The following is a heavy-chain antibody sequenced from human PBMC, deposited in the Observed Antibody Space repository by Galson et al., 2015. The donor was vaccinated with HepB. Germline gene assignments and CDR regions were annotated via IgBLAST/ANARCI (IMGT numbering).Heavy chain of an antibody. D-gene: IGHD1-26*01. CDR3: ARDLAQPEWELTLNDAFDI. V-gene: IGHV3-30-3*01. J-gene: IGHJ3*02. CDR2: ISYDGSSK. CDR1: GFTFSSYA. Sequence: SLRLSCAASGFTFSSYAMHWVGQAPGKGLEWVAVISYDGSSKYYADSVKGRFTISRDNSKNTLYLQMNSLRAEDTAVYYCARDLAQPEWELTLNDAFDIWGQGTMVTVSS.